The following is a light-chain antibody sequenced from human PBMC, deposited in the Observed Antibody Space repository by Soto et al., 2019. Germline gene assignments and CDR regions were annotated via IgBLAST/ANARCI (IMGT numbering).Light chain of an antibody. CDR1: SSDVGGFNS. V-gene: IGLV2-14*03. CDR2: DVV. J-gene: IGLJ1*01. Sequence: QSALTQPASVSGSPGQSITISRTGTSSDVGGFNSVSWYQLRPGTAPKLILYDVVDRPSGVSYRFSGSKSGNTASLTISGLQAADEADYFCSSYTSTMTNVFGSGTKLTVL. CDR3: SSYTSTMTNV.